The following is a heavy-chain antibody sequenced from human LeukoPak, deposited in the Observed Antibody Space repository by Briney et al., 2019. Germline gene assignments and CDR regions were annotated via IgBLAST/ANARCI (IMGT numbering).Heavy chain of an antibody. CDR2: FDPEDGET. CDR3: ATVAARLGGDWFDP. Sequence: GASVKVSCKVSGYTLTELSMHWVRQAPGKGLEWMGGFDPEDGETIYAQKFQGRVTMTEDTSTDTAYMGLSSLRSEDTAVYYCATVAARLGGDWFDPWGQGTLVTVSS. D-gene: IGHD6-6*01. V-gene: IGHV1-24*01. J-gene: IGHJ5*02. CDR1: GYTLTELS.